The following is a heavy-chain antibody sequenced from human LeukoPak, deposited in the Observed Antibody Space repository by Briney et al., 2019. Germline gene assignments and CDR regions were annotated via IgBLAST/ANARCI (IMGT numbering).Heavy chain of an antibody. D-gene: IGHD3-10*01. V-gene: IGHV4-34*01. Sequence: SETLSLTCAVYGGSFSGYYWSWLRQPPGKGLEWIGEINHSGSTNYNPSLKSRVTISVDTSKNQFSLKLSSVTAAVRAVYYCARSKGYYGSGSYYNVYWFDRWGQGTLVTVSS. J-gene: IGHJ5*02. CDR2: INHSGST. CDR3: ARSKGYYGSGSYYNVYWFDR. CDR1: GGSFSGYY.